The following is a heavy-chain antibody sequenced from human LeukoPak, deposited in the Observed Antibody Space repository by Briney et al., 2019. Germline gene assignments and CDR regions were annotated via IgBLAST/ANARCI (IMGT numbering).Heavy chain of an antibody. Sequence: VASVKVSCRASGYTFTSYGISWVRQAPGRGLEWMGWISTDNGNTNYAQNLQGRVSMTGDTFTSTVYMELRSLRSDDTAVYYCARAQSRTHWDGFDIWGQGTKVTLPS. CDR1: GYTFTSYG. CDR2: ISTDNGNT. CDR3: ARAQSRTHWDGFDI. V-gene: IGHV1-18*01. D-gene: IGHD5-24*01. J-gene: IGHJ3*02.